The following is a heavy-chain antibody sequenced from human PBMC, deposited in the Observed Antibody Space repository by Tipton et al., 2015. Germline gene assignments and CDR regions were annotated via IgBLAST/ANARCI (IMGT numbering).Heavy chain of an antibody. J-gene: IGHJ6*02. CDR2: IYDSGST. V-gene: IGHV4-39*01. Sequence: LRLSCTVSGGSISSSSYYWGWIRQPLGKGLEWIGSIYDSGSTYYNPSLKSRVTISVDTSENQFSLKLSSVTAADTAVYYCARQGTVVVIGMSHYYYYGMDVWGQGTTVTVSS. D-gene: IGHD2-21*01. CDR3: ARQGTVVVIGMSHYYYYGMDV. CDR1: GGSISSSSYY.